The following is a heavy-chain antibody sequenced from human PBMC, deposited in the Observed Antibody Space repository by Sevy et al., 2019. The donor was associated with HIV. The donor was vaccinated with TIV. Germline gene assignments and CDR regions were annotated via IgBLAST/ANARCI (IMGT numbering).Heavy chain of an antibody. J-gene: IGHJ6*02. Sequence: GGSLRLSCEASGFTFSDSWMHWVRQAPGKGLVWVSRINRDGSSTDYADSLKGRFTISRDNAKNTLYLQMNSLRAEDTAVYYCARGRDCGGGSCDGYHYYGMDVWGRGTTVTVSS. CDR3: ARGRDCGGGSCDGYHYYGMDV. CDR1: GFTFSDSW. CDR2: INRDGSST. D-gene: IGHD2-15*01. V-gene: IGHV3-74*01.